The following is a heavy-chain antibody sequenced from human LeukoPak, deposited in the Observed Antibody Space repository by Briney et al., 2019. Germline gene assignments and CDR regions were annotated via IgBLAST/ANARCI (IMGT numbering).Heavy chain of an antibody. CDR3: GSGYNWFDP. CDR1: GFTFSSHG. J-gene: IGHJ5*02. D-gene: IGHD5-12*01. Sequence: GGSLRLSCAASGFTFSSHGMNWVRQAPGKGLEWVSGITGGGTTYYADSVKGRFTISRDNSKNTLYLQMNSLRAEDTAVYYCGSGYNWFDPWGQGTLVTVSS. V-gene: IGHV3-23*01. CDR2: ITGGGTT.